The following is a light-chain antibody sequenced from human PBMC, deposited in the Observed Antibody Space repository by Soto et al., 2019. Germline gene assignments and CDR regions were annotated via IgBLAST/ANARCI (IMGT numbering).Light chain of an antibody. CDR3: SSYTSGSTLVV. J-gene: IGLJ2*01. V-gene: IGLV2-14*01. CDR2: EVS. Sequence: QSALTQPASVSGSPGQSITISCTGTSSDVGGYNYVSWYQQYPGKVPKLMIYEVSTRPSGVSNRFSGSRSGNTASLTISGLQPEDEDDYYCSSYTSGSTLVVFGGGTKLTVL. CDR1: SSDVGGYNY.